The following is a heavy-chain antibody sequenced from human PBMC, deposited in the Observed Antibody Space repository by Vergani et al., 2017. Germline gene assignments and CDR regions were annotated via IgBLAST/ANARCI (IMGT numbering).Heavy chain of an antibody. V-gene: IGHV7-4-1*02. CDR3: ARGDRWSLRVTAPWDY. CDR1: GYTLNNYG. J-gene: IGHJ4*02. Sequence: QVQLVQSGSELRKPGASVKGSCKASGYTLNNYGLNWARQAPGQGLEWMGWINTNTGKPMYAPAFTGRFVFSLDTAVNTAYLQINNLRPDDTAVYFCARGDRWSLRVTAPWDYWGQGTLVTVSS. CDR2: INTNTGKP. D-gene: IGHD2-21*02.